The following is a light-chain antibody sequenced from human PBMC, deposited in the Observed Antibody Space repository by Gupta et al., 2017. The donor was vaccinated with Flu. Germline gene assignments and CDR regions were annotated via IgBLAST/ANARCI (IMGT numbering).Light chain of an antibody. CDR2: GAS. CDR3: GQDGSSPST. Sequence: EIVLRRSPGTLSLSPGGRATLSCRVSPSVTSNFIAWSQQNPGQAPRLLIYGASRRAPGLPHRFSGSGSGTDFTLTISRLEAQDFAIYYCGQDGSSPSTFGQGTRLEIK. V-gene: IGKV3-20*01. J-gene: IGKJ2*01. CDR1: PSVTSNF.